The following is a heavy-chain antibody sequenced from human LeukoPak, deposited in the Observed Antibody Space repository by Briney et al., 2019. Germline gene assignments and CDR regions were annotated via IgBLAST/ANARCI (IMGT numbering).Heavy chain of an antibody. V-gene: IGHV4-59*12. Sequence: PSETLSLTCTVSGGSISSYYWSWIRQPPGKGLEWIGYIYYSGSTNYNPSLKSRVTISVDTSKNQFSLKLSSVTAADTAVYYCARDGYGTTVTTEDNWFDPWGQGTLVTVSS. CDR1: GGSISSYY. D-gene: IGHD4-17*01. CDR3: ARDGYGTTVTTEDNWFDP. CDR2: IYYSGST. J-gene: IGHJ5*02.